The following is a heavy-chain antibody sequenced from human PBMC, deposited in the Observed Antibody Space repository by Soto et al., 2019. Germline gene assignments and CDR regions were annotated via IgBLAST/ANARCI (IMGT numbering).Heavy chain of an antibody. CDR1: GQSFSGHS. Sequence: QVQLQQWGAGLVKPSETLSLSCAVYGQSFSGHSWAWIRQPPGKGLEWIGEINESGSTYYNPSLKSRGTNSTDTSKNQFSLKLSSVSAADTAAYFCARGSGIVALPGELEDDKYDYWGQGTLVNVSS. D-gene: IGHD1-1*01. CDR2: INESGST. J-gene: IGHJ4*02. CDR3: ARGSGIVALPGELEDDKYDY. V-gene: IGHV4-34*01.